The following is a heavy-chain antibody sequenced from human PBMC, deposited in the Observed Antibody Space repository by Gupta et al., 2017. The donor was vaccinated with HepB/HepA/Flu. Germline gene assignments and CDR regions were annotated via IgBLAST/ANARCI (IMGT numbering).Heavy chain of an antibody. J-gene: IGHJ4*02. Sequence: QLQLQESGPGLVKPSETLSLTCTVSGGSISSSSYYWGWIRQPPGKRLEWIGSIYYSGNTYYNPSLTSRVTIPVDTSKNQFSLKLSSVTAADTAVYYCARSTRDGYNSAYFDYWGQGTLATVSS. CDR3: ARSTRDGYNSAYFDY. V-gene: IGHV4-39*01. CDR2: IYYSGNT. D-gene: IGHD5-24*01. CDR1: GGSISSSSYY.